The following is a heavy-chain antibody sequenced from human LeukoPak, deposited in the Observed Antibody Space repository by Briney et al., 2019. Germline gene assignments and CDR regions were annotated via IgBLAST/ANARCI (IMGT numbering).Heavy chain of an antibody. J-gene: IGHJ4*02. CDR3: AKDRTTAARIFDY. Sequence: PGGSLRLSCAASGFTFSSYAMSWVRQAPGKGLEWVSGISGSGGGTTYYTDSVKGRFTISRDNPKNTLYLQMNSLRVEDTAVCYCAKDRTTAARIFDYWGQGTRVTVSS. D-gene: IGHD6-6*01. CDR1: GFTFSSYA. CDR2: ISGSGGGTT. V-gene: IGHV3-23*01.